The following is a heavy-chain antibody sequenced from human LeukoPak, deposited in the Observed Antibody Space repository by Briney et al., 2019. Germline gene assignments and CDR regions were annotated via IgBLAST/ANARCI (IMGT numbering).Heavy chain of an antibody. J-gene: IGHJ6*02. D-gene: IGHD6-19*01. CDR1: GYTFTSYG. CDR3: ASVPNSVAGTFYYYYYGMYV. Sequence: ASVTVSCKASGYTFTSYGISWVRQAPGQGLEWMGWISAYNGNTNYAQKLQGRVTMTTDTSTSTAYMELRSLRSDDTAVYYCASVPNSVAGTFYYYYYGMYVWGQGATVTVSS. CDR2: ISAYNGNT. V-gene: IGHV1-18*01.